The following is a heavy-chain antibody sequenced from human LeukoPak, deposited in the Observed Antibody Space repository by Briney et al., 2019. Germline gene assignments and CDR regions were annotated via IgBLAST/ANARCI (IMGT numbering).Heavy chain of an antibody. V-gene: IGHV3-21*01. CDR2: ISSSSSYI. CDR3: ARSVITGTTFADY. J-gene: IGHJ4*02. Sequence: TGGSLRLSCAASGFTFSSYSMNWVRQAPGKGLEWVSSISSSSSYIYYADSVKGRFTISRDNAKNSLYLQMNSLRAEDTAVYYCARSVITGTTFADYWGQGTLVTVSS. CDR1: GFTFSSYS. D-gene: IGHD1-7*01.